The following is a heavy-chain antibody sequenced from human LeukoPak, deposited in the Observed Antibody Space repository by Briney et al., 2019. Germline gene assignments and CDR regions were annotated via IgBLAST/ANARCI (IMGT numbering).Heavy chain of an antibody. D-gene: IGHD2-2*01. V-gene: IGHV1-3*01. CDR1: GYTFAKYA. CDR3: ARSILVVPVASHYNYGVDF. CDR2: INAGNGGT. J-gene: IGHJ6*02. Sequence: ASVKVSCKASGYTFAKYAIHWVRQAPGQRLEWMGWINAGNGGTRYSQKFQGGVTLTRDTSASTAYMELSSLRSEDTAVYYCARSILVVPVASHYNYGVDFRGQGTTVTVSS.